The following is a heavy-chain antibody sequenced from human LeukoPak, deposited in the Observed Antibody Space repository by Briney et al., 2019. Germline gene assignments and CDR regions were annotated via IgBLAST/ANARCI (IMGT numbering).Heavy chain of an antibody. Sequence: GGSLRLSCAGSGFTFSSYAMSWVRQAPGKGLERVSAISGSGGSTYYADSVKGRFTISRDNSKNTLYLQMNSLRAEDTAVYYCAKDGTIAVAGTYYFDYWGQGTLVTVSS. CDR2: ISGSGGST. CDR1: GFTFSSYA. CDR3: AKDGTIAVAGTYYFDY. J-gene: IGHJ4*02. D-gene: IGHD6-19*01. V-gene: IGHV3-23*01.